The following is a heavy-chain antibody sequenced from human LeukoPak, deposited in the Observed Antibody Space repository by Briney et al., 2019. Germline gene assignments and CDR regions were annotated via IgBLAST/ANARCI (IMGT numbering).Heavy chain of an antibody. CDR3: ATPSYCSSTSCLSRSYYYYGMNV. V-gene: IGHV1-24*01. Sequence: GASVKVSCKVSGYTLTELSMHWVRQAPGKGLEWMGGFDPEDGETIYAQKFQGRVTMTEDTSTDTAYMELSSLRSEDTAVYYCATPSYCSSTSCLSRSYYYYGMNVWGQGTTVTVSS. J-gene: IGHJ6*02. D-gene: IGHD2-2*01. CDR1: GYTLTELS. CDR2: FDPEDGET.